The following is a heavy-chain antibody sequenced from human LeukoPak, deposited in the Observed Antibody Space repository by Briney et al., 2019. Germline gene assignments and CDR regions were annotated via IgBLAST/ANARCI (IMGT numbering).Heavy chain of an antibody. J-gene: IGHJ4*02. D-gene: IGHD1-26*01. Sequence: SETLSLTCTVSGGSISSSSYYWGWIRQPPGKGLEWIGSIYHSGSTYHNPSLKSRVTTSVDTSKNQFSLKLSSVTAADTAVYYCARVDGGVGAGDYWGQGTLVTVSS. CDR3: ARVDGGVGAGDY. V-gene: IGHV4-39*07. CDR2: IYHSGST. CDR1: GGSISSSSYY.